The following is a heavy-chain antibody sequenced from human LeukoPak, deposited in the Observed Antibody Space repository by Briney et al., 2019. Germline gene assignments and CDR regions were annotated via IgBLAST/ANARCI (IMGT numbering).Heavy chain of an antibody. J-gene: IGHJ4*02. CDR2: ISYDGSNK. D-gene: IGHD4-17*01. Sequence: GGSLRLSCAASGFTFSNYGIHWVRQAPGKGLEWVAVISYDGSNKYYADSVKGRFTISRDNSKNTLYLQMNSLKTEDTAVYYCTTRGTTVTTKFDYWGQGTLVTVSS. V-gene: IGHV3-30*12. CDR3: TTRGTTVTTKFDY. CDR1: GFTFSNYG.